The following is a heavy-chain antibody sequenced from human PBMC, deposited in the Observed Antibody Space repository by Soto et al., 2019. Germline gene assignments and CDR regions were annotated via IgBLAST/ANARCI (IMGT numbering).Heavy chain of an antibody. J-gene: IGHJ6*02. CDR3: ARDRRIAARRLFGSKATYGMDV. CDR2: INHSGST. CDR1: GGSFSGYY. V-gene: IGHV4-34*01. Sequence: SETLSLTCAVYGGSFSGYYWSWIRQPPGKGLEWIGEINHSGSTNYNPSLKSRLTISVDTAKNQFSLKRSSVTAADTAVYYCARDRRIAARRLFGSKATYGMDVWGQGTTVTVSS. D-gene: IGHD6-6*01.